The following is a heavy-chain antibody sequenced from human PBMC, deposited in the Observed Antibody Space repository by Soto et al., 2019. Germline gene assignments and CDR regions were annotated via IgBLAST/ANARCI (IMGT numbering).Heavy chain of an antibody. CDR2: IIVDSGNT. CDR3: AAAHCSGGSCYRVDAFDI. D-gene: IGHD2-15*01. V-gene: IGHV1-58*02. J-gene: IGHJ3*02. CDR1: GYTFTGYY. Sequence: ASVKVSCKASGYTFTGYYMHWVRQAPGQGLEWIGWIIVDSGNTNYAQKFQERVTITRDMSTSTAYMELSSLRSEDTAVYYCAAAHCSGGSCYRVDAFDIWGQGTMVTVSS.